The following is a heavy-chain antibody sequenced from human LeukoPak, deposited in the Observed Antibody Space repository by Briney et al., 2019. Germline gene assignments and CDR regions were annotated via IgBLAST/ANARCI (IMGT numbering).Heavy chain of an antibody. CDR2: IKEDGSEK. V-gene: IGHV3-7*01. CDR3: VRVGYDFWSGYRDFDY. Sequence: GGSLRLSCAASGFTFSSYWMTWVRQAPGKGLEWVANIKEDGSEKYYVDSVKGRFTISRDNAKKSLYLQMNSLRAEDTAMYYCVRVGYDFWSGYRDFDYWGQGTLVTVSS. D-gene: IGHD3-3*01. CDR1: GFTFSSYW. J-gene: IGHJ4*02.